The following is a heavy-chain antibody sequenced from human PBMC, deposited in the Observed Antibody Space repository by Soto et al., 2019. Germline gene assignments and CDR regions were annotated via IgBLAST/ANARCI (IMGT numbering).Heavy chain of an antibody. CDR1: GGTFSSYA. V-gene: IGHV1-69*13. D-gene: IGHD3-10*01. CDR3: ARVTSMVRGVIDNWLDP. CDR2: IIPMYGPA. Sequence: SVKVSCKASGGTFSSYAIHWVRQAPGQGLEWMGGIIPMYGPAKYAQRFQGRVTITADESTTTVYMELTSLTSQDTAVYYCARVTSMVRGVIDNWLDPWGHGTLVTVYS. J-gene: IGHJ5*02.